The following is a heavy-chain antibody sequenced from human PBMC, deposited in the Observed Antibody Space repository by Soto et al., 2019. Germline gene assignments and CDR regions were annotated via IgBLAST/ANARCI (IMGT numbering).Heavy chain of an antibody. V-gene: IGHV4-34*01. D-gene: IGHD6-19*01. CDR3: ASLGIRSSGSGQGHFDY. CDR1: GGSFSGYY. J-gene: IGHJ4*02. CDR2: INHSGST. Sequence: QVQLQQWGAGLLKPSETLSLTCAVYGGSFSGYYWSWIRQPPGKGLEWIGEINHSGSTNYNPSLKSRVTISVDTSKNQFSLKLSSVTAADTAVYYCASLGIRSSGSGQGHFDYWGQGTLVTVSS.